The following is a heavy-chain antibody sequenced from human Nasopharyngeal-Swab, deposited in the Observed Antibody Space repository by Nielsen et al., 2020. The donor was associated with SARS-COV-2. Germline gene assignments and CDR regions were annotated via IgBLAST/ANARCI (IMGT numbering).Heavy chain of an antibody. V-gene: IGHV3-7*01. Sequence: GESLNTPCATSGFSLSSYSMTWVRPAPGKGLEWVANIKQDGSELYYVDSVKGRFTISRDNAKNSLFLQMNSLRAEDTAVYYCARDRTDYDFWSHYYTYYLDFWGQGTLVTVSS. CDR2: IKQDGSEL. D-gene: IGHD3-3*01. CDR3: ARDRTDYDFWSHYYTYYLDF. J-gene: IGHJ4*02. CDR1: GFSLSSYS.